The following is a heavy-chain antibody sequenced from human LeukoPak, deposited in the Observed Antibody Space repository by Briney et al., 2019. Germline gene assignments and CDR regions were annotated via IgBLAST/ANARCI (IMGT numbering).Heavy chain of an antibody. Sequence: ASVTVSCTASGYTFTSYGISWVRQAPGQGLEWMGWISAYNGNTNYAQKLQGRVTMTTDTSTSTAYMELRSLRSDDTAVYYCARCSSWYGKDWFDPWGQGTLVTVSS. J-gene: IGHJ5*02. CDR1: GYTFTSYG. CDR3: ARCSSWYGKDWFDP. D-gene: IGHD6-13*01. V-gene: IGHV1-18*01. CDR2: ISAYNGNT.